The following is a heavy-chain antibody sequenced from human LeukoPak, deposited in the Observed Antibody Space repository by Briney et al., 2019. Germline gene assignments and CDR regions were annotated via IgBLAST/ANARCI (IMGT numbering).Heavy chain of an antibody. Sequence: SETLSLTCTVSGGSIRSTTYSWVWIRQPPGRGLEWIGSIYASGSTSYNPSLKRRVTISVDTSKNQFSLKLSSVTAADTAVYYCARAKRGYSGYDIDYWGQGTLVTVSS. V-gene: IGHV4-39*07. D-gene: IGHD5-12*01. CDR3: ARAKRGYSGYDIDY. CDR1: GGSIRSTTYS. J-gene: IGHJ4*02. CDR2: IYASGST.